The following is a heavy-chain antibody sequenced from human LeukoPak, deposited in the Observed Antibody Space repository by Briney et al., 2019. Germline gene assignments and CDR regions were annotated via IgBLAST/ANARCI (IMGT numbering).Heavy chain of an antibody. Sequence: TGGSLRLSCAASGFTFSSYAMHWVRQAPGKGLEWVAVISYDGSNKYYADSVKGRFTISRDNSKNTLYLQMNSLRAEDTAVYYCTASVATGPDYWGQGTLVTVSS. D-gene: IGHD5-12*01. V-gene: IGHV3-30*04. J-gene: IGHJ4*02. CDR1: GFTFSSYA. CDR3: TASVATGPDY. CDR2: ISYDGSNK.